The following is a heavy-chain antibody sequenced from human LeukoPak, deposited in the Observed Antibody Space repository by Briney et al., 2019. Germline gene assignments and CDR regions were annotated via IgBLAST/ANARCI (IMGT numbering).Heavy chain of an antibody. CDR1: GYSFTNYW. Sequence: GESLKISCQVTGYSFTNYWIGWVRQMPGKGLEWMGIIYPRDFDTTYSPSFQGQVTISADKSISTAYLQCTSLKATDTAMYYCARLLSGGLTGVDYWGQGTLVTVSS. CDR2: IYPRDFDT. CDR3: ARLLSGGLTGVDY. V-gene: IGHV5-51*01. D-gene: IGHD2-8*02. J-gene: IGHJ4*02.